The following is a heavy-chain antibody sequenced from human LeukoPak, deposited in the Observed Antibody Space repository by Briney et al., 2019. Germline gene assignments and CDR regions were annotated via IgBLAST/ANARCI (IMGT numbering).Heavy chain of an antibody. V-gene: IGHV3-7*01. D-gene: IGHD3-16*02. Sequence: GGSLRLSCAASGFTFSTYWMNWFRQTPGKGLEWVAKIKADGGEKDHVASVKGRFTISRDNAKNSLYLQMNSLRVEDTAVYYCAKGPGGYRVDWFDPWGQGTLVTVSS. CDR1: GFTFSTYW. J-gene: IGHJ5*02. CDR3: AKGPGGYRVDWFDP. CDR2: IKADGGEK.